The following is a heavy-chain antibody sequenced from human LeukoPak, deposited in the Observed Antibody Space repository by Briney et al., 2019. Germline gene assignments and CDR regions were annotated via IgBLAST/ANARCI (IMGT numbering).Heavy chain of an antibody. D-gene: IGHD3-22*01. CDR1: GGSISSSSYY. CDR2: IYYSGST. V-gene: IGHV4-39*01. J-gene: IGHJ5*02. Sequence: SETLSLTCTVSGGSISSSSYYWGWIRQRPGKGLEWIGSIYYSGSTYYNPSLKSRVTISVDTSKNQFSLKLSSVTAADTAVYYCARLYYDSSGNWFDPWGQGTLVTVSS. CDR3: ARLYYDSSGNWFDP.